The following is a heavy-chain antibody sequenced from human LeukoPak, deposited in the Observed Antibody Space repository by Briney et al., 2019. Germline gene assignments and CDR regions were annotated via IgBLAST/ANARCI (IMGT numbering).Heavy chain of an antibody. CDR2: INPNSGGT. CDR3: ARVGRSGSIRGGCDY. Sequence: ASVKVSCKASGYTFTGYYMHWVRQAPGQGLAWMGWINPNSGGTNYTQKFQGRVTMTRDTSISTAYMELSRLRSDDTAVYYCARVGRSGSIRGGCDYWGQGTLVTVSS. CDR1: GYTFTGYY. D-gene: IGHD1-26*01. V-gene: IGHV1-2*02. J-gene: IGHJ4*02.